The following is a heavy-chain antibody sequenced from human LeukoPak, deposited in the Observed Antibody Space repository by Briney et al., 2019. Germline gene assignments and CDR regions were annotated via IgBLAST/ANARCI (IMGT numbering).Heavy chain of an antibody. CDR3: ARDYLAAVGTVDY. J-gene: IGHJ4*02. Sequence: GGSLRLSCAASGFTFSSYAMSWVRQAPGKGLEWVSAISGSGGSTYYADSVKGRFTISRDNAKNSLYLQMNSLRAEDTAVYYCARDYLAAVGTVDYWGQGTLVTVSS. V-gene: IGHV3-23*01. CDR1: GFTFSSYA. CDR2: ISGSGGST. D-gene: IGHD6-13*01.